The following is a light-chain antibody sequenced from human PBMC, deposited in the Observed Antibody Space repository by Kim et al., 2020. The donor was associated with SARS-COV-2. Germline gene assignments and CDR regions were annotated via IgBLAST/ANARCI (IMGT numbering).Light chain of an antibody. Sequence: SYELTQPPSVSVSPGQTARITCSGNNLGDKYVCWYQQKPGQSPALFIYQDTVRPSGIPERFSGSSSGNTATLTISGTQAVDEADYYCQAWDSHAVIFGGGTQLTVL. CDR3: QAWDSHAVI. V-gene: IGLV3-1*01. CDR2: QDT. J-gene: IGLJ2*01. CDR1: NLGDKY.